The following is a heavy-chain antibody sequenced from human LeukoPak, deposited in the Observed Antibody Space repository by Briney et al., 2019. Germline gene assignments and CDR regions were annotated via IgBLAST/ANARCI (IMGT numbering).Heavy chain of an antibody. Sequence: PSETLSLTCAAYGGSFSGYYWSWIRQPPGKGLEWIGEINHSGSTNYNPSLKSRVTISVDTSKNQFSLKLSSVTAADTAVYYCARGLLLWFGESIPTFDYWGQGTLVTVSS. CDR1: GGSFSGYY. V-gene: IGHV4-34*01. CDR3: ARGLLLWFGESIPTFDY. J-gene: IGHJ4*02. CDR2: INHSGST. D-gene: IGHD3-10*01.